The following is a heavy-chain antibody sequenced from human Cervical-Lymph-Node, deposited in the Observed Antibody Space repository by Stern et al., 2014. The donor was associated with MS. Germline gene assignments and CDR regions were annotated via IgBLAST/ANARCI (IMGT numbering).Heavy chain of an antibody. CDR3: ARGGISDYSGFDP. CDR1: RGSISNSY. Sequence: VQLVESGPGLVKPSETLSLTCTVSRGSISNSYWSWIRQPPGKGLEWIGYIYYSGSTNDNPSLKSRVTIAIDTSKNQVSLKLSSVTAADTAVYYCARGGISDYSGFDPWGQGTLVTVSS. D-gene: IGHD4-11*01. J-gene: IGHJ5*02. CDR2: IYYSGST. V-gene: IGHV4-59*01.